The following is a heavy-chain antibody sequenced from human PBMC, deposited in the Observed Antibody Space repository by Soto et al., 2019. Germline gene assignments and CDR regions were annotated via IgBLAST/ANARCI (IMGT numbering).Heavy chain of an antibody. Sequence: QVQLVQSGAEVKKPGSSVKVSCKASGGTFSSYAISWVRQAPGQGLEWMGGIIPIFGTANYAQKFQGRVTITADESTSTAYMVLSSLRSEDTAVYYCASGDYDFWSGPGGGMDVWVQGTTVTVSS. D-gene: IGHD3-3*01. CDR1: GGTFSSYA. CDR2: IIPIFGTA. CDR3: ASGDYDFWSGPGGGMDV. J-gene: IGHJ6*02. V-gene: IGHV1-69*12.